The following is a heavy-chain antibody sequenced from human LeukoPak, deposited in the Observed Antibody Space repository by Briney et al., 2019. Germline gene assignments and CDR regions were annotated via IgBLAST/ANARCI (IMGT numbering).Heavy chain of an antibody. CDR1: GGTFSSYA. D-gene: IGHD4-17*01. J-gene: IGHJ2*01. CDR2: IIPIFGTA. Sequence: ASVKVSCKASGGTFSSYAISWVRQAPGQGLEWMGGIIPIFGTANYAQKFLGRVTITADESTSTAYMELSSLRSEDTAVYYCARSPMTTVTMWYFDLWGRGTLVTVSS. V-gene: IGHV1-69*01. CDR3: ARSPMTTVTMWYFDL.